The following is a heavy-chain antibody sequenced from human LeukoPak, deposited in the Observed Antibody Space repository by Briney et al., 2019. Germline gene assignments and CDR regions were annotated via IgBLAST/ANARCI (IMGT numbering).Heavy chain of an antibody. D-gene: IGHD2-15*01. CDR2: ITSESNHI. CDR3: ARETSCSDGVCYLNYFDL. CDR1: GFTLSGYA. V-gene: IGHV3-21*01. J-gene: IGHJ4*02. Sequence: GGSRRLSCAASGFTLSGYAMHWVRQAPGKGLEWVSSITSESNHIDYADSVKARFTLSRDNAKNSLYLQMNSQRAEDTATFYCARETSCSDGVCYLNYFDLWGQGTQVSVSS.